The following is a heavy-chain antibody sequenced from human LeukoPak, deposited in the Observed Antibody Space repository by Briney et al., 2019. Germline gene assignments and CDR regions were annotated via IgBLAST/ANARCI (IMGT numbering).Heavy chain of an antibody. J-gene: IGHJ4*02. D-gene: IGHD3-22*01. CDR1: GFTFSSYA. CDR3: AKGSYYDSSGSFYFDY. V-gene: IGHV3-23*01. CDR2: ISGSGDNT. Sequence: GGSLRLSCAASGFTFSSYAMSWVRQAPGKGLEWVSGISGSGDNTYYADSVKGRFTISRDNSKNTLYVQVNSLGTEDTVAYYCAKGSYYDSSGSFYFDYWGQGTLVTVSS.